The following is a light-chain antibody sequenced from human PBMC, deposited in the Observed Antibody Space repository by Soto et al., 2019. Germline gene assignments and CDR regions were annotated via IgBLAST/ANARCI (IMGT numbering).Light chain of an antibody. J-gene: IGKJ2*01. CDR2: DGS. V-gene: IGKV1-33*01. CDR3: QQYGSLPYT. CDR1: QDIKFF. Sequence: DVQLTQSPSSLSASVGDRVTITCQASQDIKFFLNWYHQKPGKAPNLLIFDGSNLETGVPFRFSGSDSGTDFTFTISSLQPEDSGTYYCQQYGSLPYTFGQGTKLEI.